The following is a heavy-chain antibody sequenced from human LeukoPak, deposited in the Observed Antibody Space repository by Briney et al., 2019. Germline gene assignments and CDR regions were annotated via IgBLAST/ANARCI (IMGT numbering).Heavy chain of an antibody. D-gene: IGHD2-2*02. V-gene: IGHV1-2*02. J-gene: IGHJ5*02. CDR2: INPNSGGT. CDR3: AFEGGYCSSTSCYTHNWFDP. Sequence: EASVKVSCKASGYTFTGYYMHWVRQAPGQGLEWMGWINPNSGGTNYAQKFQGRVTMTRDTSISTAYMELSRLRSDDTAVYYCAFEGGYCSSTSCYTHNWFDPWGQGTLVTVSS. CDR1: GYTFTGYY.